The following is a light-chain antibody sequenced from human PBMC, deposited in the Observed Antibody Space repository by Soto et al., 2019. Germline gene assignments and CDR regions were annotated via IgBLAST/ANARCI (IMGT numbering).Light chain of an antibody. V-gene: IGLV2-11*01. J-gene: IGLJ2*01. CDR3: CSYAGSYNPHVV. CDR1: SSDVGGYNY. CDR2: DVS. Sequence: QSVLTQPRSVSGSPGQSVTISCTGTSSDVGGYNYVSWYQQHPGKAPKLMIYDVSKRPSGVPDRFSGSKSGNTASLTISGLQAEDEADYYCCSYAGSYNPHVVFGGGTKLTVL.